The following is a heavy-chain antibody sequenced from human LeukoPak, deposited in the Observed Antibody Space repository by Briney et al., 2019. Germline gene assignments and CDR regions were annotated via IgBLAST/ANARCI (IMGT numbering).Heavy chain of an antibody. D-gene: IGHD3-3*01. CDR1: GYTFTSYY. V-gene: IGHV1-46*01. CDR3: ARGVRNYDFWSGYYTEWFDP. J-gene: IGHJ5*02. CDR2: INPSGGST. Sequence: ASVKVSCKASGYTFTSYYMQCVRQAPGQGLEWRGIINPSGGSTSYAQKFQGRVTMTRDMSTSTVYMELSSLRSEDTAVYYCARGVRNYDFWSGYYTEWFDPWGQGTLVTVSS.